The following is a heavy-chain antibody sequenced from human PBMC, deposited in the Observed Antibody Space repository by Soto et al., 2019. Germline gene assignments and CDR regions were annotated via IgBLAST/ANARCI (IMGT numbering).Heavy chain of an antibody. CDR1: GFTFSSYA. J-gene: IGHJ6*02. Sequence: EVQLLESGGGLVQPGGSLRLSCAASGFTFSSYAMSWVLQAPGKGLEWVSAISGSGGSTYYADSVKCRFTISIDNSKNTLYLQMNSLRAEDTAVYYCAKDIARGMIVVFITGYGMDVWGQGTTVTVSS. CDR3: AKDIARGMIVVFITGYGMDV. D-gene: IGHD3-22*01. CDR2: ISGSGGST. V-gene: IGHV3-23*01.